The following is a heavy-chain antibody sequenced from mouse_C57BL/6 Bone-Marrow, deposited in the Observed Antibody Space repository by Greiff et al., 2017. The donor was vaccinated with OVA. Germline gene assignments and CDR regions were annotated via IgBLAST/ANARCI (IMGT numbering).Heavy chain of an antibody. J-gene: IGHJ2*01. D-gene: IGHD1-1*01. V-gene: IGHV1-31*01. CDR2: IYPYNGVS. Sequence: VHVKQSGPELVKPGASVKISCKASGYSFTGYYMHWVKQSHGNILDWIGYIYPYNGVSSYNQKFKGKATLTVDKSSSTAYMELRSLTSEDSAIYFCARRYYGSSCDYFDYWGQGTTLTVSS. CDR1: GYSFTGYY. CDR3: ARRYYGSSCDYFDY.